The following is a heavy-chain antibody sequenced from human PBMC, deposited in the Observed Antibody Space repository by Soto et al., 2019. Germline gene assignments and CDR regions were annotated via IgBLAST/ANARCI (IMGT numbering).Heavy chain of an antibody. J-gene: IGHJ4*02. CDR3: MTTTRDRRFDY. CDR2: IRQDGSEK. V-gene: IGHV3-7*03. D-gene: IGHD1-1*01. Sequence: EVQLVESGGDLVQPGGSLRLSCEDSGFSFSSYWMTWVRQAPGKRLEDVAIIRQDGSEKKYVDSVMGRFTISRDNAKNSSYRQMNSLRDEDTAVYYCMTTTRDRRFDYWGQGHLVTVSS. CDR1: GFSFSSYW.